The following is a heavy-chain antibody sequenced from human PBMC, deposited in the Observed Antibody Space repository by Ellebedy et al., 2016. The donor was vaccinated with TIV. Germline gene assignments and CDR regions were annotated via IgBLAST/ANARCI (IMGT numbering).Heavy chain of an antibody. D-gene: IGHD2-15*01. V-gene: IGHV1-18*01. Sequence: AASVKVSCKASGYTFTSHGISWVRQAPGQGLEWMGWISAYNGNTNYAQKLQGRVTMATDTSTSTAYMELRSLRSDDTAVYYCATLIGYCSGGSCYAGYWGQGTLVTVSS. CDR2: ISAYNGNT. CDR3: ATLIGYCSGGSCYAGY. CDR1: GYTFTSHG. J-gene: IGHJ4*02.